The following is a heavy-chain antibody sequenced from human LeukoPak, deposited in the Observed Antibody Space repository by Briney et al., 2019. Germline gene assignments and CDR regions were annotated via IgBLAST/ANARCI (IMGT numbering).Heavy chain of an antibody. Sequence: SETLSLTCTVSGXSISSYYWSWIRQPPGKGLEWIGYIYYSGSTNYNPSLKSRVTISVDTSKNQFSLNLSSVTAADTAVYYCAGAYGDLSRWGQGTLVTVSS. CDR1: GXSISSYY. CDR3: AGAYGDLSR. D-gene: IGHD3-10*01. J-gene: IGHJ4*02. V-gene: IGHV4-59*01. CDR2: IYYSGST.